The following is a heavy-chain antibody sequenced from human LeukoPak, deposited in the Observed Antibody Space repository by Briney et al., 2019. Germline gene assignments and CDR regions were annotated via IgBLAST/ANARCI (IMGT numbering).Heavy chain of an antibody. CDR3: ARDLTHRRNYDSIGNQIVSAF. D-gene: IGHD3-22*01. V-gene: IGHV1-18*01. CDR2: ISGYNGNT. J-gene: IGHJ4*02. CDR1: GYTFTNYG. Sequence: ASVKVSCKASGYTFTNYGISWVRQAPGQGLECMGWISGYNGNTKYAQKFQGRVTMTTDTSTSTAYMELRSLRSDDTAVYYCARDLTHRRNYDSIGNQIVSAFWGQGTLVTVSS.